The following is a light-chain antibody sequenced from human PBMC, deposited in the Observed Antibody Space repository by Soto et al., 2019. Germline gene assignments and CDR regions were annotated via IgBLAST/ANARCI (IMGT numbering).Light chain of an antibody. V-gene: IGKV3-20*01. Sequence: EIVLTQSPGTLSLSPGERATLSCRTRQSVSNTYLAWYQQKPGQAPRLLIYGASSRTTGIPDRFSGSGSGTAFTLTISRLEPEDFAVYYCQQYGTSPPVYAFGQGTKLEIK. CDR2: GAS. J-gene: IGKJ2*01. CDR3: QQYGTSPPVYA. CDR1: QSVSNTY.